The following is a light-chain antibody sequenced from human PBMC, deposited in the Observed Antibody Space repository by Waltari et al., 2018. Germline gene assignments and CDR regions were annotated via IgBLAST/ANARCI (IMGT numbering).Light chain of an antibody. CDR3: CSYAGSSTVV. CDR2: EGS. J-gene: IGLJ2*01. Sequence: QSALTQPASVSGSPGQSITISCTGTSSDVGSYNLVSWYQHPPGKAPKLMIYEGSKRRSGVSNRFSGSKSGNTASLTISGLQAEDAADYYCCSYAGSSTVVFGGGTKLTVL. V-gene: IGLV2-23*01. CDR1: SSDVGSYNL.